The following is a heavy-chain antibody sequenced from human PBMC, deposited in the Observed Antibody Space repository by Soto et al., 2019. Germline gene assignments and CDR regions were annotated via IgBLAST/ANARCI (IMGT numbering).Heavy chain of an antibody. V-gene: IGHV3-21*01. CDR2: INSVASYV. CDR3: TIDRSSFMRGRIRGPYGGLDV. CDR1: RFAFSSYS. D-gene: IGHD3-10*01. Sequence: QLVESGGGLVKPGGSRRVSCAAARFAFSSYSMHWVRQAPMKGLEWVASINSVASYVYYADSVEGLFTISRDNAKNSVYLRMNSLRAEDTSVYYCTIDRSSFMRGRIRGPYGGLDVWGQGTTVLVS. J-gene: IGHJ6*02.